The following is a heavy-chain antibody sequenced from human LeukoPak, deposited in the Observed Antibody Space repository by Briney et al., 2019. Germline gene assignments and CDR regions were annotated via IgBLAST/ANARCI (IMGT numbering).Heavy chain of an antibody. CDR2: ISGSGGST. V-gene: IGHV3-23*01. CDR1: GFTFSSYA. Sequence: PGGSLRLSCEASGFTFSSYAMSWVRQAPGKGLEWVSAISGSGGSTYYADSVKGRFTISRDNSKNTLYLQMNSLRADDTAVCYCAKSYSYYHMDDWGKGTSVTVSS. CDR3: AKSYSYYHMDD. J-gene: IGHJ6*03.